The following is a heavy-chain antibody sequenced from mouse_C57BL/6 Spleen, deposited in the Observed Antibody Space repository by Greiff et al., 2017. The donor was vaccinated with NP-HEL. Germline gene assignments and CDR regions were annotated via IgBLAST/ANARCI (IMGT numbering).Heavy chain of an antibody. J-gene: IGHJ2*01. CDR3: ARRPIVGFDY. D-gene: IGHD1-1*01. CDR1: GYTFTSYW. V-gene: IGHV1-61*01. CDR2: IYPSDSET. Sequence: QVQLQQPGAELVRPGSSVKLSCKASGYTFTSYWMDWVKQRPGQGLEWIGNIYPSDSETHYNQKFKDKATLTVDKSSSTAYMQLSSLTSEDSAVYYCARRPIVGFDYWGQGTTLTVSS.